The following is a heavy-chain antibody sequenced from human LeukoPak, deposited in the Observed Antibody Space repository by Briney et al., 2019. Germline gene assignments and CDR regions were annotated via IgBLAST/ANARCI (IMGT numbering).Heavy chain of an antibody. CDR3: TRDSGYYYDSSGYPAY. J-gene: IGHJ4*02. CDR1: GFTFGDYA. CDR2: IRSKAYGGTT. Sequence: GGALRLSCTASGFTFGDYAMSWVRQAPGKGLEWVGFIRSKAYGGTTEYAAYVKGRFTISRDDSKSIAYLQMNSLKPEDTAVYYCTRDSGYYYDSSGYPAYWGQGTLVTVSS. D-gene: IGHD3-22*01. V-gene: IGHV3-49*04.